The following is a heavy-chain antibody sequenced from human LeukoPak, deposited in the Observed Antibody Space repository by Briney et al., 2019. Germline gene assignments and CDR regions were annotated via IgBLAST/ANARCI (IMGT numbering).Heavy chain of an antibody. CDR1: GGSISSYY. CDR3: ARDRERVLYDSSGYDAFDI. V-gene: IGHV4-59*01. D-gene: IGHD3-22*01. CDR2: IYYSGST. Sequence: SETLSLTCTVSGGSISSYYWSWIRQPPGKGLEWIGYIYYSGSTNYNPSLKSRVTISVDTSKNQFSLKLSSVTAADTAVYYCARDRERVLYDSSGYDAFDIWGQGTMVTVSS. J-gene: IGHJ3*02.